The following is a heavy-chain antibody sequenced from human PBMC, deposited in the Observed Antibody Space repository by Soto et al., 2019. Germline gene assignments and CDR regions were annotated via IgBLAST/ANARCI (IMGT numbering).Heavy chain of an antibody. V-gene: IGHV4-4*02. J-gene: IGHJ4*02. CDR3: ANSRKGGVIAATWYYFDY. D-gene: IGHD3-16*02. CDR2: IYHSGST. Sequence: PSETLSLTCAVSGGSISSSNWWSWVRQPPGKGLEWIGEIYHSGSTNYNPSLKSRVTISVDKSKNQFSLKLSSVTAADTAVYYCANSRKGGVIAATWYYFDYWGQGNLVTVS. CDR1: GGSISSSNW.